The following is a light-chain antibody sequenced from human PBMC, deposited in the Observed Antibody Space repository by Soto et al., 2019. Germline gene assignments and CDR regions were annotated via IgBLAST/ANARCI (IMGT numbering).Light chain of an antibody. CDR2: SNN. V-gene: IGLV1-47*02. CDR3: AAWDNTLSGLYV. Sequence: QAVVTQPPSASGTPGQRVTISCSGSSSNIGSNYVYWYPQLPGTAPKLLIYSNNQRPSGVPDRFSGSKSGTSASLAISGLRSEDEADYYCAAWDNTLSGLYVFGTGTKLTVL. J-gene: IGLJ1*01. CDR1: SSNIGSNY.